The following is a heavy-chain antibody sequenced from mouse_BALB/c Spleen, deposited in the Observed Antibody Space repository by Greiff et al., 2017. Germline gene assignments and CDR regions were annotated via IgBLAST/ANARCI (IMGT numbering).Heavy chain of an antibody. D-gene: IGHD3-3*01. CDR3: ARLGADAMDY. CDR2: ISSGSSTI. J-gene: IGHJ4*01. CDR1: GFTFSSFG. V-gene: IGHV5-17*02. Sequence: EVMLVESGGGLVQPGGSRKLSCAASGFTFSSFGMHWVRQAPEKGLEWVAYISSGSSTIYYADTVKGRFTISRDNPKNTLFLQMTSLRSEDTAMYYCARLGADAMDYWGQGTSVTVSS.